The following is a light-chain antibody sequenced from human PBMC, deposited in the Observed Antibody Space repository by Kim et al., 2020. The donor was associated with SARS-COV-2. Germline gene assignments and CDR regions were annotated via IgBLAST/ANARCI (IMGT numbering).Light chain of an antibody. CDR1: SIDVGIYDL. Sequence: QSLTISCTGTSIDVGIYDLVSWYQQSPGRAPKLLSYEVFRRPSGFSYRFSVSKFANTASLTISGLQPEDEAEYYCCSYAGSDIFLLFGGGTQLTVL. J-gene: IGLJ7*01. CDR3: CSYAGSDIFLL. CDR2: EVF. V-gene: IGLV2-23*02.